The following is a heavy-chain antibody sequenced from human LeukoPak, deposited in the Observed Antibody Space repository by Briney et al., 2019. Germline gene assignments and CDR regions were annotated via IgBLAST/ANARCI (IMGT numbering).Heavy chain of an antibody. CDR1: GYSISSGYY. CDR3: ARNRPYDSGGYYSGDYYYYYMDV. J-gene: IGHJ6*03. Sequence: SETLSLTCAVSGYSISSGYYWGWIRQPPGKGLEWIGSIYHSGSTYYNPSLKSRVTISVDTSKNQFSLKLSSVTAADTAVYYCARNRPYDSGGYYSGDYYYYYMDVWGKGTTVTVSS. V-gene: IGHV4-38-2*01. D-gene: IGHD3-22*01. CDR2: IYHSGST.